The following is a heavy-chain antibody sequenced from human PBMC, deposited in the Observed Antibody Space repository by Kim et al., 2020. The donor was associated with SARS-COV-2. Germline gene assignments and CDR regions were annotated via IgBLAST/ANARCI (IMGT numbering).Heavy chain of an antibody. CDR3: ARDLRGAAAGTEGFDY. CDR2: ISAYNGNT. CDR1: GYTFTSYG. J-gene: IGHJ4*02. D-gene: IGHD6-13*01. V-gene: IGHV1-18*01. Sequence: ASVKVSCKASGYTFTSYGISWVRQAPGQGLEWMGWISAYNGNTNYAQKLQGRVTMTTDTSTSTAYMELRSLRSDDTAVYYCARDLRGAAAGTEGFDYWGQGTLVTVSS.